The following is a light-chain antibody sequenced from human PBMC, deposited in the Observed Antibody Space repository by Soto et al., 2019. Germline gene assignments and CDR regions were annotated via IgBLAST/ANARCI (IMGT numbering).Light chain of an antibody. CDR2: DAS. J-gene: IGKJ2*01. V-gene: IGKV1-39*01. Sequence: DIQMTQSPSSLSASVGERVTITCRASQSISTSLCWFQQKPGRAPKLLISDASTLQSGVPSRFSGSGFGTDFTLTISSLQPEDFAAYYCLQTYTVPRTFGQGTNLDIK. CDR1: QSISTS. CDR3: LQTYTVPRT.